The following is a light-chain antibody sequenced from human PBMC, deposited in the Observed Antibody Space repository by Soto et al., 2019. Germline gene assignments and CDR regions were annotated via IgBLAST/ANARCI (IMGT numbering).Light chain of an antibody. V-gene: IGKV3-15*01. Sequence: EIVMTQSPATLSVSPGETATLSCRASQSVGRNLAWYQLKPGKAPRLLIYGASTRANGIPARFSGSGSGTDFTLTISSLQSEDFAIYFCQKYNNWPPDRTFGQWNKVEIK. CDR3: QKYNNWPPDRT. CDR1: QSVGRN. CDR2: GAS. J-gene: IGKJ1*01.